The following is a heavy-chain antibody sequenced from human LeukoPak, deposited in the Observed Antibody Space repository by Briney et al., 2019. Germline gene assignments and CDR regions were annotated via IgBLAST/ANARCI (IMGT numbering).Heavy chain of an antibody. V-gene: IGHV3-30-3*01. Sequence: GRSLRLSCAASGFTFSSYAMHWVRQAPGKGLEWVAVISYDGSNKYYADSVKGRFTISRDNSKNTLYLQMNSLRAEDTAVYYCARDPPTGTDYWGQGTLVTVSS. CDR2: ISYDGSNK. D-gene: IGHD3-10*01. CDR3: ARDPPTGTDY. CDR1: GFTFSSYA. J-gene: IGHJ4*02.